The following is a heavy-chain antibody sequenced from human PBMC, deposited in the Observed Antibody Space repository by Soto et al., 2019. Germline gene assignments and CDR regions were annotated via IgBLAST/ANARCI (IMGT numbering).Heavy chain of an antibody. V-gene: IGHV4-39*02. CDR3: ARDRLRGYDSSGFYS. Sequence: SETLSLTCSVSGGSISRSPYYWGWIRQPPGKGLEWIGSIHYSGNTNYNPSLKSRVTISVDTSTNQFSLKLGSVTAADTAIYYCARDRLRGYDSSGFYSWGQGTMVTVSS. J-gene: IGHJ4*02. CDR1: GGSISRSPYY. D-gene: IGHD3-22*01. CDR2: IHYSGNT.